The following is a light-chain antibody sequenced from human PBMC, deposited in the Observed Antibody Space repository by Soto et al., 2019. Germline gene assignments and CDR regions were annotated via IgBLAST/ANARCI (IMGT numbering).Light chain of an antibody. CDR2: AAS. V-gene: IGKV1-8*01. J-gene: IGKJ4*01. CDR3: QQYYSYPLLT. CDR1: QGISSY. Sequence: AIRMTQSPSSLSASTGDRVTITCRASQGISSYLAWYQQKPGKAPKLLIYAASTLQSGVPSRFSGSGSGTDFTLTISCLQSEDFATYYCQQYYSYPLLTFGGGTRWRSN.